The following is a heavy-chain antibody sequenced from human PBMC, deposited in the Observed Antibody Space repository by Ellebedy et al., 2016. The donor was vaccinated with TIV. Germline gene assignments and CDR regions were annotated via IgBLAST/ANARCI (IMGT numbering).Heavy chain of an antibody. V-gene: IGHV3-23*01. CDR1: GLTFSTNA. Sequence: GESLKISXAASGLTFSTNAMTWVAQPQGKGLEWVAGFGGGGDDPYYTDSVKGRFTISRDNSRNTVHLQMNSLRAEDTALYHCASYASSRPPDAFDSWGQGTMVTVSS. CDR2: FGGGGDDP. D-gene: IGHD3-16*01. CDR3: ASYASSRPPDAFDS. J-gene: IGHJ3*02.